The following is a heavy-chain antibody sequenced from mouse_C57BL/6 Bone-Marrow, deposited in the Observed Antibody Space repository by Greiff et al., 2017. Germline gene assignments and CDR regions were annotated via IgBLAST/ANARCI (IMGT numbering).Heavy chain of an antibody. CDR1: GYSFTGYY. CDR2: IYPYNGVS. CDR3: ARSYSKYYFDY. J-gene: IGHJ2*01. D-gene: IGHD2-5*01. Sequence: EVKLVESGPELVKPGASVTISCKASGYSFTGYYMHWVKQSHGNILDWIGYIYPYNGVSSYNQQFKGKATLTVDQSSSTAYMELRSLTSEDSAVYYCARSYSKYYFDYWGEGTTLTVSS. V-gene: IGHV1-31*01.